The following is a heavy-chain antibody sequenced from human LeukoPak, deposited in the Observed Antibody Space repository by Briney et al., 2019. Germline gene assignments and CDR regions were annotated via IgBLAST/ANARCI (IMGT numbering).Heavy chain of an antibody. CDR1: GGSISSSSYS. J-gene: IGHJ4*02. D-gene: IGHD2-2*01. V-gene: IGHV4-39*01. CDR2: IYYSGST. Sequence: PSETLSLTCTVSGGSISSSSYSWGWIRQPPGKRLEWIGIIYYSGSTYYNPSLKSRVTISVDTSKNQFSLRLSSVIAADTAVYYCARSDPPSYQLPFDNWGQGTLVTVSS. CDR3: ARSDPPSYQLPFDN.